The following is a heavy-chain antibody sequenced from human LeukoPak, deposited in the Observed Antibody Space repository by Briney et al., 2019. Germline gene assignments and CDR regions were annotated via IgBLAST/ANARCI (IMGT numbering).Heavy chain of an antibody. CDR1: GGYISRYY. D-gene: IGHD3-22*01. CDR2: FCTRGNT. V-gene: IGHV4-4*07. Sequence: TSANLFLNGTCTGGYISRYYWSWIRQPAGNGLDWIGRFCTRGNTNSCSSLKSRVTMSLDPSKNLFSLKLRPVPAADTAVYYCARVLCLGCHDSRGYYPNCGWFDPWGQGSLVTVS. J-gene: IGHJ5*02. CDR3: ARVLCLGCHDSRGYYPNCGWFDP.